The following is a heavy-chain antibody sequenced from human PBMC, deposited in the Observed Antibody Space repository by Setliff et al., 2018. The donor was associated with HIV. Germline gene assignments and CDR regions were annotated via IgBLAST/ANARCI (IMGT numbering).Heavy chain of an antibody. Sequence: SETLSLTCTVSGGSFSSHYWSWIRQPPGKGLEWIGSFYYSGSTTNTPSLKSRVTISVDTSKNQFPLKLSSVTAADTAVYYCARQGRGDWSYYFDYWGQGTLVTVSS. D-gene: IGHD2-21*02. V-gene: IGHV4-59*11. CDR3: ARQGRGDWSYYFDY. CDR1: GGSFSSHY. CDR2: FYYSGST. J-gene: IGHJ4*02.